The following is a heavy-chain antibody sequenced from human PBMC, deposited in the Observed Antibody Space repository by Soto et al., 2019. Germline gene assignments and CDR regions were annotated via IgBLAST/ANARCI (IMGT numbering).Heavy chain of an antibody. J-gene: IGHJ6*02. CDR3: AGATMVRGVMGPFDYYYGMDV. Sequence: QVQLVQSGAEVKNPGASVKVSCTASGYAFSNYYIHWVRQAPGQGLEWVGIFSPTSGSASYAQKFQGRVTMNRDTSTTTVDMEVSGLRSDDTAVYYCAGATMVRGVMGPFDYYYGMDVWGQGTAVTVSS. V-gene: IGHV1-46*01. D-gene: IGHD3-10*01. CDR2: FSPTSGSA. CDR1: GYAFSNYY.